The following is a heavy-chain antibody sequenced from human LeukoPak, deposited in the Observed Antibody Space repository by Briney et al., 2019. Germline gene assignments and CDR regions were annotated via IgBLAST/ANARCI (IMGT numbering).Heavy chain of an antibody. V-gene: IGHV1-18*01. Sequence: ASVKVSCKAYGYTFTSYGFNWVRQAPGQGLEWMGWISAYTGATDYAQKLQGRLTMTTDTSTSTAYMEVRSLRSDDTAVYYCASHGDYSIEAFDIWGQGTMVTVSS. D-gene: IGHD4-17*01. CDR2: ISAYTGAT. J-gene: IGHJ3*02. CDR3: ASHGDYSIEAFDI. CDR1: GYTFTSYG.